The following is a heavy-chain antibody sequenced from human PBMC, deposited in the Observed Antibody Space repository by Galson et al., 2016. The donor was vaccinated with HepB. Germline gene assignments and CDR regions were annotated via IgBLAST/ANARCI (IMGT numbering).Heavy chain of an antibody. J-gene: IGHJ4*02. V-gene: IGHV6-1*01. D-gene: IGHD5-12*01. CDR2: TYYRSKWYN. CDR1: GDSVSSSSAA. CDR3: GRGYARGIDY. Sequence: CAISGDSVSSSSAAWNWIRQSPSRGLEWLGRTYYRSKWYNDYPVSVKSRIIINPDTSKNQFSLQSKSVTPEDTAVYYCGRGYARGIDYWGQGILVTGSS.